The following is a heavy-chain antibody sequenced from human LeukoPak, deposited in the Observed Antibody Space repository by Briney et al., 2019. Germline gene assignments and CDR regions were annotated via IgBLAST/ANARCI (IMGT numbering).Heavy chain of an antibody. CDR3: TGNYYGSGSYADFDY. V-gene: IGHV3-73*01. CDR1: GFTFSGSA. CDR2: IRSTANGYAT. Sequence: GGSLRLSCAASGFTFSGSALHWVRQASGKGLEWVGRIRSTANGYATAYAASVKGRFTISRDDSKNTAYLQMDSLRTEDTAVYYCTGNYYGSGSYADFDYWGQGTLVTVSS. D-gene: IGHD3-10*01. J-gene: IGHJ4*02.